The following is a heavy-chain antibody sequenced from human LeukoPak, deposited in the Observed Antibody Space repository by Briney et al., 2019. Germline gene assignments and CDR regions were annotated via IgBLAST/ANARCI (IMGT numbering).Heavy chain of an antibody. CDR3: ARLKVTTYEVYYYGMDV. CDR1: GGSISSYY. D-gene: IGHD4-17*01. V-gene: IGHV4-59*08. J-gene: IGHJ6*02. Sequence: SETLSLTCTVSGGSISSYYWSWIRQPPGKGLEWIGYIYYSGSTNYNPSLKSRVTISVATSKNQFSLKLSSVTAADTAVYYCARLKVTTYEVYYYGMDVWGQGTTVTVSS. CDR2: IYYSGST.